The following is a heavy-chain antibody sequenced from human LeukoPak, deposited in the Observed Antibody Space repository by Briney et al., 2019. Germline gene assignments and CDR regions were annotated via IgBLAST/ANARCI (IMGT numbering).Heavy chain of an antibody. CDR3: ARDLRTPSDTNIAIDY. Sequence: GGSLRLSCAASGFTFSSYWMHWVRQGPGKGLVWVSRINNDGGSANYADSVKGRFTISRDNAKNTLYLQMNSLRVEDTAVYYCARDLRTPSDTNIAIDYWGQGTLVTVSS. CDR1: GFTFSSYW. CDR2: INNDGGSA. V-gene: IGHV3-74*01. J-gene: IGHJ4*02. D-gene: IGHD4-23*01.